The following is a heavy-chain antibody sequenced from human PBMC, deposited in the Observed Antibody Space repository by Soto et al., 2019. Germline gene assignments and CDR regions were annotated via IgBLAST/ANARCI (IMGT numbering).Heavy chain of an antibody. CDR3: VRSPKIGVRGAF. V-gene: IGHV3-21*01. Sequence: TGGSLRLSCIGSGFSFSAYNMNWVRQAPGKGLEWVSSIKVGSSRIYQPDSMEGRFTISRDDARNSVYLQINSLRAEDTALYFCVRSPKIGVRGAFWGRGTQVTVSS. CDR1: GFSFSAYN. CDR2: IKVGSSRI. D-gene: IGHD3-16*01. J-gene: IGHJ1*01.